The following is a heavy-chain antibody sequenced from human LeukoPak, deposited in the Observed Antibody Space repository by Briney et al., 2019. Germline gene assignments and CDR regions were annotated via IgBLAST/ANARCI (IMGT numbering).Heavy chain of an antibody. J-gene: IGHJ5*02. CDR1: GYTFTGYY. V-gene: IGHV1-2*02. CDR2: INPNSGGT. Sequence: ASVKVSCKASGYTFTGYYMHWVRQAPGQGLEWMGWINPNSGGTNYAQKFQGRVTMTRDTSISTAYMELSRLRSDDTAVYYCARDIAAGTNWLDPWGQGTLVTVSS. CDR3: ARDIAAGTNWLDP. D-gene: IGHD6-13*01.